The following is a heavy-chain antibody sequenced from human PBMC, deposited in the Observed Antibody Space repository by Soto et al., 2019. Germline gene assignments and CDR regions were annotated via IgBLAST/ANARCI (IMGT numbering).Heavy chain of an antibody. CDR2: ISNNGGST. CDR1: GFTFSSYA. V-gene: IGHV3-23*01. CDR3: AKGYIAGTTGWFDP. J-gene: IGHJ5*02. D-gene: IGHD6-13*01. Sequence: EVQLLESGGGLVQPGESLRLSCAASGFTFSSYALTWVRPAPGKGLEWVSAISNNGGSTYYAASVKCRFTVSGDNSEPTLYLQMHSLRAADTAVYYCAKGYIAGTTGWFDPWGQGTLVTVSS.